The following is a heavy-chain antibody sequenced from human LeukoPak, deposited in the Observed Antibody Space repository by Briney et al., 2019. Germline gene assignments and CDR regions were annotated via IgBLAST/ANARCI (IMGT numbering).Heavy chain of an antibody. Sequence: VSVKVSCKASGYTFTSYGISWVRQAPGQGLEWMGWISAYNGNTNYAQKLQGRVTMTTDTSTSTAYMELRSLRSDDTAVYYCARSAAYYDFWSAVLPPAFDIWGQGTMVTVSS. CDR3: ARSAAYYDFWSAVLPPAFDI. V-gene: IGHV1-18*01. CDR1: GYTFTSYG. J-gene: IGHJ3*02. D-gene: IGHD3-3*01. CDR2: ISAYNGNT.